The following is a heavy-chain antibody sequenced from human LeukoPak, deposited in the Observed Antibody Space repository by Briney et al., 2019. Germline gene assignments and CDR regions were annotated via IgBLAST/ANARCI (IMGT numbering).Heavy chain of an antibody. CDR2: IYYSGST. J-gene: IGHJ4*02. D-gene: IGHD5-24*01. CDR3: ARGVDGYNLNFDY. Sequence: SETLSLTCTVSGGSISSGGYYWSWIRQHPGKGLEWIGYIYYSGSTYYNPSLKSRVTISVDTPKNQFSLKLSSVTAADTAVYYCARGVDGYNLNFDYWGQGTLVTVSS. CDR1: GGSISSGGYY. V-gene: IGHV4-31*03.